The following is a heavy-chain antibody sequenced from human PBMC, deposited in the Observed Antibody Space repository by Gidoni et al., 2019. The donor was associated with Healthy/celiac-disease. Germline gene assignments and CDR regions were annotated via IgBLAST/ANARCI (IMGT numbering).Heavy chain of an antibody. J-gene: IGHJ1*01. V-gene: IGHV4-34*01. D-gene: IGHD6-19*01. CDR2: INHSGST. Sequence: QVQLQQWGAGLLKPSETLSLTCPVYGGSFSGYYWSWIRQPPGKGLEWIGEINHSGSTNYNPSLKSRVTISVDTSKNQFSLKLSSVTAADTAVYYCARGYSSGWSRDEYFQHWGQGTLVTVSS. CDR1: GGSFSGYY. CDR3: ARGYSSGWSRDEYFQH.